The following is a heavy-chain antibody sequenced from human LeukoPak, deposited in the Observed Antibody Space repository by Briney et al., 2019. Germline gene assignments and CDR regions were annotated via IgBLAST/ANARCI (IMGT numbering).Heavy chain of an antibody. J-gene: IGHJ4*02. CDR2: ISAYNGNT. Sequence: ASVKVSCKASGYTFTSYGISWVRQAPGQGLEWMGWISAYNGNTNYAQKLQGRVTMTTDTSTSTAYMELRSLRSDDTAVYYCARAPPGYYDSSGHGDYWSQGTLVTVSS. CDR3: ARAPPGYYDSSGHGDY. D-gene: IGHD3-22*01. V-gene: IGHV1-18*01. CDR1: GYTFTSYG.